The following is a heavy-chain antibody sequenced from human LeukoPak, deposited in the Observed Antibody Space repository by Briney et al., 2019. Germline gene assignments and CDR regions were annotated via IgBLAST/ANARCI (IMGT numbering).Heavy chain of an antibody. V-gene: IGHV3-30*04. Sequence: PGRSLRLSCAASGFSFSSYTMNWVRQAPGKGLEWVTLIAYDGIQKYSADSVKGRFTISRDDSKNTVYLQMSSLRPEDTAVYYCARSSFFGVVPFDYWGQGTLVTVSS. J-gene: IGHJ4*02. CDR1: GFSFSSYT. D-gene: IGHD3-3*01. CDR3: ARSSFFGVVPFDY. CDR2: IAYDGIQK.